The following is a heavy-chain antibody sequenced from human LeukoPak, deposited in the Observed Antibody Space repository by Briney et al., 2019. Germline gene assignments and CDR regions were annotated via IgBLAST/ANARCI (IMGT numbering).Heavy chain of an antibody. Sequence: PGGSLRLSCAASGFTFSSYAMSWVRQAPGKGLEWVSAISGSGGSTYYADSVKGRFTISRDNPKNTLYLQMNSLRAEDTAVYYCAKDIVVVPAAMTHFQHWGQGTLVTVSS. D-gene: IGHD2-2*01. J-gene: IGHJ1*01. CDR3: AKDIVVVPAAMTHFQH. V-gene: IGHV3-23*01. CDR2: ISGSGGST. CDR1: GFTFSSYA.